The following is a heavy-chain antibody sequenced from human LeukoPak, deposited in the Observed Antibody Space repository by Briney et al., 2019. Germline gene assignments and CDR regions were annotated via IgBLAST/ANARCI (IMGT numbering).Heavy chain of an antibody. V-gene: IGHV4-38-2*02. J-gene: IGHJ4*02. CDR1: GYSISSGYY. CDR3: ARDGEQSPGLGDYFDY. D-gene: IGHD1-26*01. Sequence: PSETLSLTRAVSGYSISSGYYWGWIRQPPGKGLEWIGSIYHSGSTYYNPSLKSRVTISVDTSKNQFSLKLSSVTAADTAVYYCARDGEQSPGLGDYFDYWGQGTLVTVSS. CDR2: IYHSGST.